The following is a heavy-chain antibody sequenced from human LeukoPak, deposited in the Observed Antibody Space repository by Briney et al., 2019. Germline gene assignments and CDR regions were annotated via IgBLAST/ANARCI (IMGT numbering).Heavy chain of an antibody. CDR3: ARGPIAAAGDY. CDR1: GYAFTNYG. J-gene: IGHJ4*02. CDR2: INANNGDT. V-gene: IGHV1-18*01. D-gene: IGHD6-13*01. Sequence: ASVKVSCKASGYAFTNYGITWVRQAPGPGLEWMGWINANNGDTKSAQNLQGRVTMTRDTSTSTAYMELWSLRSDDTAIYYCARGPIAAAGDYWGQGTLDTVSS.